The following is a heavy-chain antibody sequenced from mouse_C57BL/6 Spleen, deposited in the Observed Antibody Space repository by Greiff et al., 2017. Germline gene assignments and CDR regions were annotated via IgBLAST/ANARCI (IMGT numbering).Heavy chain of an antibody. J-gene: IGHJ3*01. CDR3: ASPTD. CDR2: INPSSGYT. D-gene: IGHD2-10*01. Sequence: QVQLQQSGAELAKPGASVKLSCKASGYTFTSYWMHWVKQRPGKGLEWIGYINPSSGYTKYNQKFKDQATLTADKSSSTAYMQLSSLTYEDSAVYYCASPTDWGQGTLVTVSA. CDR1: GYTFTSYW. V-gene: IGHV1-7*01.